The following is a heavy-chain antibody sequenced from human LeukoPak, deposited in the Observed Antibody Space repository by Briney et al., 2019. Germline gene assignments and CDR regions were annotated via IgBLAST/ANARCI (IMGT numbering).Heavy chain of an antibody. CDR2: ISPGDSDT. J-gene: IGHJ4*02. V-gene: IGHV5-51*01. D-gene: IGHD6-19*01. CDR3: ARLRSGWDFDY. CDR1: GYSFTSYW. Sequence: GESLKISCKGSGYSFTSYWIGWVRQMPGKGLEWMGIISPGDSDTRYSPSFQGQVRISADKSISTAYLQWSSVKASDTAMYYCARLRSGWDFDYWGQGSLVTVSS.